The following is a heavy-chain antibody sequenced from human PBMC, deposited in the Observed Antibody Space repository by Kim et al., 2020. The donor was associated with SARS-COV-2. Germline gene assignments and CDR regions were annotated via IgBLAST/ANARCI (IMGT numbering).Heavy chain of an antibody. Sequence: SETLSLTCSVSGGSISSSGYYWGWIRQPPGKGLEWVGSISSSGTTYYNLSLKSRVTISVDTSRNHFSLKLSSVTAADTAVYYCTRRALTYGDDWFFALWG. V-gene: IGHV4-39*02. CDR1: GGSISSSGYY. CDR3: TRRALTYGDDWFFAL. D-gene: IGHD4-17*01. CDR2: ISSSGTT. J-gene: IGHJ2*01.